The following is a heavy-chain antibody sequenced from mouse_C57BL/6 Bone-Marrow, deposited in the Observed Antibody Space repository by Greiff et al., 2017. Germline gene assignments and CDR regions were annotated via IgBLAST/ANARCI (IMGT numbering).Heavy chain of an antibody. CDR1: GFTFSSYG. CDR3: ARHSSYYYGSSYGYFDV. J-gene: IGHJ1*03. V-gene: IGHV5-6*01. Sequence: EVQLVESGGDLVKPGGSLKLSCAASGFTFSSYGMSWVRQTPDKRLEWVATISSGGSYTYYPDSVKGRFTISRDNAKNTLYLQMSSLKSEDTAMYYCARHSSYYYGSSYGYFDVWGTGTTVTVSS. D-gene: IGHD1-1*01. CDR2: ISSGGSYT.